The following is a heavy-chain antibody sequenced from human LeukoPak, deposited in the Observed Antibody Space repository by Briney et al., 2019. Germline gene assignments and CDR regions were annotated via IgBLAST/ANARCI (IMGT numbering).Heavy chain of an antibody. J-gene: IGHJ6*03. CDR2: IKQDGSEK. CDR3: ARDGKGQLGIYYYYMDV. V-gene: IGHV3-7*01. CDR1: EFTFSSYW. D-gene: IGHD6-6*01. Sequence: PGGSLRLSCAASEFTFSSYWMSWVRQAPGKGLEWVANIKQDGSEKYYVDSVKGRFTISRDNAKNSLYLQMNSLRAEDTAVYYCARDGKGQLGIYYYYMDVWGKGTTVTVSS.